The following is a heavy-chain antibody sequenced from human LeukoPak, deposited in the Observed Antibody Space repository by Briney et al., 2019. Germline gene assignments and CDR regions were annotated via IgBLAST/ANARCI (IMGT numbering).Heavy chain of an antibody. J-gene: IGHJ4*02. V-gene: IGHV1-8*01. CDR2: MNPNSGNT. CDR1: GYTFTSYD. D-gene: IGHD1-26*01. CDR3: ARVPGNSGNLGDLGY. Sequence: GASVKVSCKASGYTFTSYDINWVRQATGQGLGWMGWMNPNSGNTGYAQKFQGRVTMTRNTSISTAYMELSSLRSEDTAVYYCARVPGNSGNLGDLGYWGQGTLVTVSS.